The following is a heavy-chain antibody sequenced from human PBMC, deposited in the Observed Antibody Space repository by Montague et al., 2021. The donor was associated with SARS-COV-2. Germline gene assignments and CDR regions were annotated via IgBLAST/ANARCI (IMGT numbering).Heavy chain of an antibody. CDR2: TYYRSKWYN. V-gene: IGHV6-1*01. D-gene: IGHD2-8*01. Sequence: CAISGDSVSSNSAAWNWIRQSPSRGLESLGRTYYRSKWYNDYAVSVKSRITINPDTSKNQFSLQLNSVTPEDTAVYYCARYDPYCTNGVCYTGNWFDPWGQGTLVTGSS. CDR3: ARYDPYCTNGVCYTGNWFDP. J-gene: IGHJ5*02. CDR1: GDSVSSNSAA.